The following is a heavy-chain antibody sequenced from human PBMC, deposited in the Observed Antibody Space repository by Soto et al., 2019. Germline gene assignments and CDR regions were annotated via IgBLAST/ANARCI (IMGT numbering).Heavy chain of an antibody. Sequence: AVKVSCKASGGTFSSYAISWVRQAPGQGXEWMGGIIPIFGTANYAQKFQGRVTITADESTSTAYMELSSLRSEDTAVYYCAREGGGGDSRGGYYYGMDVWGQGPTVTVSS. CDR2: IIPIFGTA. V-gene: IGHV1-69*13. J-gene: IGHJ6*02. D-gene: IGHD2-21*02. CDR3: AREGGGGDSRGGYYYGMDV. CDR1: GGTFSSYA.